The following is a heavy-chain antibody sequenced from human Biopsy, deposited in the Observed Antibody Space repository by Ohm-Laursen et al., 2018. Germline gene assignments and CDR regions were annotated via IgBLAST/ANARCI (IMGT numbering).Heavy chain of an antibody. CDR1: GYSVTNDYY. Sequence: GTLSLTCSVSGYSVTNDYYWGWIRQPPGKGLEWIGNIYYDGITYYNPSLKSRVAMSVDASKNQFSLRLASVTAADTAVYYCARVAGGYAYYYGMDVWGQGTTVIVSS. V-gene: IGHV4-38-2*02. D-gene: IGHD5-12*01. CDR3: ARVAGGYAYYYGMDV. CDR2: IYYDGIT. J-gene: IGHJ6*02.